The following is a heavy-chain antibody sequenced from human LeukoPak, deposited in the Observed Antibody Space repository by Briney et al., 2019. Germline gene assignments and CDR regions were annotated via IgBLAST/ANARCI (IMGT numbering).Heavy chain of an antibody. CDR2: IYHSGST. CDR3: ARGVDTEWDAFDI. CDR1: GGSISSSNW. J-gene: IGHJ3*02. V-gene: IGHV4-4*02. Sequence: PSETLSLTCAVSGGSISSSNWWSWVRPPPGKGLEWIGEIYHSGSTNYNPSLKSRVTISVDKSKNQFSLKLSSVTAADTAVCYCARGVDTEWDAFDIWGQGTMVTVSS. D-gene: IGHD5-18*01.